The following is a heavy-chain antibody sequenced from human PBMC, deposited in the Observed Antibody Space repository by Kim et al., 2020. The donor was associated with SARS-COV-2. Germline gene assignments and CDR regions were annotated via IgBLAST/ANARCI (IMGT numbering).Heavy chain of an antibody. D-gene: IGHD1-26*01. Sequence: SETLSLTCTVSGDSISSSSYYWGWIRQPPGKGLEWIGSIYYSGSTYYNPSLKSRVTTSVDTSKNQFSLKLSSVTAADTAVYYCARPSGSYSRDLDYWGQGTLVTVSS. CDR2: IYYSGST. CDR3: ARPSGSYSRDLDY. V-gene: IGHV4-39*01. J-gene: IGHJ4*02. CDR1: GDSISSSSYY.